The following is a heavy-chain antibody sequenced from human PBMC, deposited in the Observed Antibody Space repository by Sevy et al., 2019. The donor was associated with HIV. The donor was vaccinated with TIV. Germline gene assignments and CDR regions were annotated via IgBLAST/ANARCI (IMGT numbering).Heavy chain of an antibody. Sequence: GGSLRLSCTASGFTFSKYGMHWIRQTPGKGLEWVSFIRFDGSTKYYGDSVKGRFTISRDNSKNTVYLQMNSLRPEDTDCYYCAKGLGMIQGALLSDDTWGQGTMVTVSS. D-gene: IGHD3-10*01. CDR3: AKGLGMIQGALLSDDT. V-gene: IGHV3-30*02. CDR2: IRFDGSTK. J-gene: IGHJ3*02. CDR1: GFTFSKYG.